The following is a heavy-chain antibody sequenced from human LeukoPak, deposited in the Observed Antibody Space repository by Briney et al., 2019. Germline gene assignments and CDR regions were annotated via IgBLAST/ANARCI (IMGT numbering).Heavy chain of an antibody. J-gene: IGHJ4*02. D-gene: IGHD6-13*01. CDR1: RFTFSSYA. CDR3: AKRVRYSSSWYHFEY. CDR2: ISDCGGST. Sequence: GGSLRLSCAASRFTFSSYAMSWVRQAPGKGLEWVSTISDCGGSTYYADSVKGRFTISRDNSKNTLYLQMNSLRAEDTAVYYCAKRVRYSSSWYHFEYWGQGTLVTVSS. V-gene: IGHV3-23*01.